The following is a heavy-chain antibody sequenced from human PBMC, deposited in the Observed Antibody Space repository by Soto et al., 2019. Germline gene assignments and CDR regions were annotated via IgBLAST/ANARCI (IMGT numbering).Heavy chain of an antibody. V-gene: IGHV1-18*04. Sequence: QVQLVPSGAAVQNPGASVKVACEASGYTFTSYGISWVRQATGQGLEWMGWISAYNGNTNYAQKLQGRVTMTTDTSTSTAYMELRSLRSDDTAVYYCAGGIVVVTDPPGAFDIWGQGTMVTVSS. J-gene: IGHJ3*02. CDR1: GYTFTSYG. CDR2: ISAYNGNT. CDR3: AGGIVVVTDPPGAFDI. D-gene: IGHD2-21*02.